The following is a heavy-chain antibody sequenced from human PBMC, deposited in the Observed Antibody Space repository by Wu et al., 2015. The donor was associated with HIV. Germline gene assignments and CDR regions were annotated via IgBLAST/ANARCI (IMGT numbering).Heavy chain of an antibody. CDR2: ISGYNGHT. V-gene: IGHV1-18*01. Sequence: QVHLVQSGTEVKKPGASVKVSCKASGYTFRNYGISWVRQAPGQGLKWMGWISGYNGHTKYIEKLQGRVTMTTDTSTSTAYMELRNLRSDDTAVYYCAREGRLDFHHGMDVVGPRA. CDR3: AREGRLDFHHGMDV. D-gene: IGHD1-1*01. J-gene: IGHJ6*02. CDR1: GYTFRNYG.